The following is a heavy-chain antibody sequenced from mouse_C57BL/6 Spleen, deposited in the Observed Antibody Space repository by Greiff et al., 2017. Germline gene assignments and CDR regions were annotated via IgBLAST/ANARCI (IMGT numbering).Heavy chain of an antibody. CDR1: GYAFTNYL. Sequence: QVQLKQSGAELVRPGTSVKVSCKASGYAFTNYLIEWVKQRPGQGLEWIGVINPGSGGTNYNEKFKGKATLAADKSSSTAYMQLSSLTSEDSAVYFCARKDGSSYFDYWGQGTTLTVSS. CDR3: ARKDGSSYFDY. D-gene: IGHD1-1*01. J-gene: IGHJ2*01. CDR2: INPGSGGT. V-gene: IGHV1-54*01.